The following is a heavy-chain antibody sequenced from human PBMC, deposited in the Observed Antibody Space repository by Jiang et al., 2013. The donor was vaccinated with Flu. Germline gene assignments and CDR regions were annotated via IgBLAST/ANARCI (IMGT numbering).Heavy chain of an antibody. J-gene: IGHJ4*02. CDR3: ARHPYGDYGQVSFYYFDS. Sequence: PGLVKPSETLSLTCSVSGGSISTSSYYWGWIRQPPGKGLEWIGNIYYSGSTYYNPSLKSRVTISVDTSKNHFSPKLSSVTAADTAVYYCARHPYGDYGQVSFYYFDSWGQGTLVTVSS. CDR1: GGSISTSSYY. D-gene: IGHD4-17*01. CDR2: IYYSGST. V-gene: IGHV4-39*07.